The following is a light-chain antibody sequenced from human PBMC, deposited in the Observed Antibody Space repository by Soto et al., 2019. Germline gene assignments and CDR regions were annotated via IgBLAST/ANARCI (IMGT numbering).Light chain of an antibody. CDR2: KAS. J-gene: IGKJ1*01. Sequence: DIQTTQSPSTLSASVGDRVIITCRASQSISNSLAWYQQKPGKAPKLLIYKASNLEGGVPSRFSGSGSGTEFTLTISSLRPDDFATYYCQQYHNYAYTFGQGTKVDIK. V-gene: IGKV1-5*03. CDR3: QQYHNYAYT. CDR1: QSISNS.